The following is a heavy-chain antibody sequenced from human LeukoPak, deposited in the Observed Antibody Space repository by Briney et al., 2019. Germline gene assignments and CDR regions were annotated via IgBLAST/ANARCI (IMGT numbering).Heavy chain of an antibody. CDR2: ISYDGSNK. V-gene: IGHV3-30-3*01. D-gene: IGHD6-19*01. J-gene: IGHJ5*02. Sequence: PGGSLRLSCAASGFTFSSYAMHWVRQAPGKGLEWVAVISYDGSNKYYADPVKGRFTISRDNSKNTLYLQMNSLRAEDTAVYYCARERIAVAGYNWFDPWGQGTLVTVSS. CDR3: ARERIAVAGYNWFDP. CDR1: GFTFSSYA.